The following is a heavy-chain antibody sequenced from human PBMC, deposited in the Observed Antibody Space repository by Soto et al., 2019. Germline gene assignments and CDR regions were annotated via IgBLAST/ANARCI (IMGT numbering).Heavy chain of an antibody. CDR1: VFTFSNAW. D-gene: IGHD3-22*01. Sequence: EVQLVESGGGLVKPGGSLRLSCAASVFTFSNAWMNWVRQAPGKGLEWVGRIKSKTDGGTTDYAAPVKGRFTISRDDSKNTLYLQMNSLKTEDTAVYYCTAEGRSYYDSSGYFNDYWGQGTLVTVSS. V-gene: IGHV3-15*07. CDR3: TAEGRSYYDSSGYFNDY. CDR2: IKSKTDGGTT. J-gene: IGHJ4*02.